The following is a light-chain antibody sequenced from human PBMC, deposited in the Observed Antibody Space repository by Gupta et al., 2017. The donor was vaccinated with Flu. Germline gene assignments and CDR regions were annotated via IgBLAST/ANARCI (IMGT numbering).Light chain of an antibody. J-gene: IGLJ2*01. Sequence: QSALTQPASVSVSPGQSITISCTGTSIDLGSYNYVSWYQHHPGTAPKHLISGVTHRPSGVSNRSAASKSGATASLPIAGLQAEDESDDDCSSCISSSTLVCRGG. CDR2: GVT. CDR3: SSCISSSTLV. V-gene: IGLV2-14*01. CDR1: SIDLGSYNY.